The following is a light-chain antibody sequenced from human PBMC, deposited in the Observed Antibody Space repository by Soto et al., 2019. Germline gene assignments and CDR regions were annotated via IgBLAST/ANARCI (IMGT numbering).Light chain of an antibody. CDR2: KAS. V-gene: IGKV1-5*03. Sequence: DIQMTQSPSTVSASVGDRVTITCRASQSISSWLAWYQQKPGKAPNLLINKASSLESGVPSRFSGNGSGTEFTLTISSLQPDDFATYYCQQYTGYSRTFGQGTKVEIK. CDR3: QQYTGYSRT. J-gene: IGKJ1*01. CDR1: QSISSW.